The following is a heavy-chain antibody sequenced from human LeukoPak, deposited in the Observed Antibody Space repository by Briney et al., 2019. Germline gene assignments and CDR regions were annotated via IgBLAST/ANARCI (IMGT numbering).Heavy chain of an antibody. V-gene: IGHV5-51*01. Sequence: GESLKISCKGSGYSFSSYWSAWVRQMPGKGLEWMGIVFPGASDTRYSPSFQGQVTISADKSISTAYLQWSSLKASDTAMYYCAIMTSYGGTSYFDYWGQGTLVTVSS. J-gene: IGHJ4*02. CDR1: GYSFSSYW. CDR3: AIMTSYGGTSYFDY. D-gene: IGHD4-23*01. CDR2: VFPGASDT.